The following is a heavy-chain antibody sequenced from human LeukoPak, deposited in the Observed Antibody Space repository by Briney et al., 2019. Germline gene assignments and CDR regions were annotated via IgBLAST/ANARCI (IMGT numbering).Heavy chain of an antibody. CDR3: ARDRYDILTGYYKELWFDP. V-gene: IGHV1-2*02. CDR1: GYTFTGYY. Sequence: ASVKVSCKASGYTFTGYYMHWVRQAPGQGLEWMGWTNPNSGGTNYAQKFQGRVTMTRDTSISTAYMELSRLRSDDTAVYYCARDRYDILTGYYKELWFDPWGQGTLVTVSS. J-gene: IGHJ5*02. D-gene: IGHD3-9*01. CDR2: TNPNSGGT.